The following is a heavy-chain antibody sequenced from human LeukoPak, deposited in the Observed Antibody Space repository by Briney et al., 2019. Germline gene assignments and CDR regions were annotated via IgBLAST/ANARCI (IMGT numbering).Heavy chain of an antibody. V-gene: IGHV4-39*01. D-gene: IGHD2-2*01. CDR2: IYYSGST. Sequence: SSYSMNWIRQPPGEGLEWIGSIYYSGSTYYNPSLKSRVTISVGTSKNQFSLKLSSVTAADTVVYYCARHPQGYCSSTSCYPYWGQGTLVTVSS. J-gene: IGHJ4*02. CDR3: ARHPQGYCSSTSCYPY. CDR1: SSYS.